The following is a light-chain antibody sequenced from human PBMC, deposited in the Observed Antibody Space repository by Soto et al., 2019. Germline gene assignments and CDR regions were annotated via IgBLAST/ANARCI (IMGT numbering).Light chain of an antibody. Sequence: ESVLTQSPATLSVSPGERATLSCRASQSVSSYLAWYQQKPGQAPRLLIYDASNRATGIPARFSGSGSGTDFTLTISSLEPEDFAVYYCQQYGSSTGTFGQGTKVDIK. CDR3: QQYGSSTGT. V-gene: IGKV3-11*01. J-gene: IGKJ1*01. CDR1: QSVSSY. CDR2: DAS.